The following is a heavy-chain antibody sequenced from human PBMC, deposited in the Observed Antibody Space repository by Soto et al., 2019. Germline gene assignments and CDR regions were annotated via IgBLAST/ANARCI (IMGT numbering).Heavy chain of an antibody. J-gene: IGHJ3*02. CDR2: ISAYNGNT. D-gene: IGHD1-7*01. V-gene: IGHV1-18*01. CDR1: GYTFTSYG. Sequence: QVQLVQSGAEVKKPGASVKVSCKASGYTFTSYGISWVRQAPGQGLEWMGWISAYNGNTNYAQKLQGRVTMTTDQSTSTAYMEQRSLRSADTAVYYCARDAPRGPGTSVGGRRGAFDIWGQGTMVTVSS. CDR3: ARDAPRGPGTSVGGRRGAFDI.